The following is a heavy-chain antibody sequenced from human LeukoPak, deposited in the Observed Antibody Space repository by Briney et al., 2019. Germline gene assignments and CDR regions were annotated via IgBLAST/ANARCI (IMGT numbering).Heavy chain of an antibody. CDR2: IYYRGST. Sequence: PSETLSLTCTVSGGSISSYYWSWIRQPPGKGLEWIGYIYYRGSTNYNPSLKSRVTISVDTSKNQFSLKLSSVTAADTAVYYCATLFGGNYFGYWGQGTLVTVSS. CDR3: ATLFGGNYFGY. V-gene: IGHV4-59*01. D-gene: IGHD3-10*01. CDR1: GGSISSYY. J-gene: IGHJ4*02.